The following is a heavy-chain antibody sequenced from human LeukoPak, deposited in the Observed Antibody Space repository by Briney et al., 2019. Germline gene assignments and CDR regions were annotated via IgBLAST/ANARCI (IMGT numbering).Heavy chain of an antibody. CDR2: IYYTGDT. Sequence: PSETLFLTCTVSGGSISSSSSYYWGWIRQPPGKGLEWIGSIYYTGDTYYNLSLKSRVTISVDTSKNQFSLKLSSVTAADTALYYCARLRGYTDGNPGYWGQGSLVTVSS. J-gene: IGHJ4*02. D-gene: IGHD5-12*01. V-gene: IGHV4-39*01. CDR3: ARLRGYTDGNPGY. CDR1: GGSISSSSSYY.